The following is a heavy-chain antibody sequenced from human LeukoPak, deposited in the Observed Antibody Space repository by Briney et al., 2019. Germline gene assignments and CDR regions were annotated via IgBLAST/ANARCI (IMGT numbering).Heavy chain of an antibody. D-gene: IGHD6-13*01. Sequence: PSQTLSLTCTVSGGSISSSSYYWGWIRQPPGKGLEWIGSTYYSGSTYYNPSLKSRVTISVDTSKNQFSLKLSSVTAADTAVYYCARESTSSIAAAVFDPWGQGTLVTVSS. J-gene: IGHJ5*02. CDR1: GGSISSSSYY. CDR3: ARESTSSIAAAVFDP. V-gene: IGHV4-39*07. CDR2: TYYSGST.